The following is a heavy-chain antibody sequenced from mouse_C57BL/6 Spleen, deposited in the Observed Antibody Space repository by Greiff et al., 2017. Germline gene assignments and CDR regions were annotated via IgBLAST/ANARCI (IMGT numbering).Heavy chain of an antibody. J-gene: IGHJ1*03. CDR3: ARHDDGDWYFDV. CDR2: ISNLAYSI. Sequence: EVQVVESGGGLVQPGGSLKLSCAASGFTFSDYGMAWVRQAPRKGPEWVAFISNLAYSIYYADTVTGRFTISRENAKNTLYLEMSSLRSEDTAMYYCARHDDGDWYFDVWGTGTTVTVSS. CDR1: GFTFSDYG. D-gene: IGHD2-12*01. V-gene: IGHV5-15*01.